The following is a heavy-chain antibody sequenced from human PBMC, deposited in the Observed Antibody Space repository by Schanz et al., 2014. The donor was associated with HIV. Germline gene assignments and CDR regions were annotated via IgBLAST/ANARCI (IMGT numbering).Heavy chain of an antibody. Sequence: VQLVESGGGVIQPGGSLRLSCVASGFTFSGYWMHWVRQAPGKGLVWVSRIDSDGSSTTYADYVKGRFTISRDNAKNTLYLQMNSLRAEDTAVYFCANTEFPYSSSSDYYYGMDVWGQGTTVTVSS. D-gene: IGHD6-6*01. V-gene: IGHV3-74*02. J-gene: IGHJ6*02. CDR3: ANTEFPYSSSSDYYYGMDV. CDR1: GFTFSGYW. CDR2: IDSDGSST.